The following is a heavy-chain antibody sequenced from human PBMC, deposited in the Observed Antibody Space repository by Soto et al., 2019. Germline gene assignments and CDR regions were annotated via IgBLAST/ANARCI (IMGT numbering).Heavy chain of an antibody. CDR2: IKQDGIER. V-gene: IGHV3-7*04. CDR3: VRYEDYYYRSGHYDRAFAS. J-gene: IGHJ4*02. CDR1: GFTFSSYW. D-gene: IGHD3-22*01. Sequence: PGGSLRLSCAASGFTFSSYWMSWVRQAPGKGLEWVATIKQDGIERHYVDSVKGRFTISRDNAESSLSLQMNSLRVEDTAVYYCVRYEDYYYRSGHYDRAFASWCLGTLVTVS.